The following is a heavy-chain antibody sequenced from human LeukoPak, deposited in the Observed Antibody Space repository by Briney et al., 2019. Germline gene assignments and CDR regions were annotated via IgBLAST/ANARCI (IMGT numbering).Heavy chain of an antibody. CDR1: GYTFTNYY. CDR3: ARERETTAFDF. CDR2: INPNSGGT. Sequence: GASVKVSCKASGYTFTNYYIHWVRQAPGQELEWMGWINPNSGGTNYAQKFQGRVTMTRATSVSTAYMEVSRLRSDDTAVYYCARERETTAFDFWGQGTLVTVSS. D-gene: IGHD1-1*01. V-gene: IGHV1-2*02. J-gene: IGHJ4*02.